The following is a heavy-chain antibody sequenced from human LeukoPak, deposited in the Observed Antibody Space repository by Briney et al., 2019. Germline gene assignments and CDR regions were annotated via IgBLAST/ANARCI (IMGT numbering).Heavy chain of an antibody. V-gene: IGHV3-30*02. CDR2: IRYDGSNE. J-gene: IGHJ3*02. Sequence: GGSLRLSCAASGFVFSDYGVHWVRQAPGKGLEWVAFIRYDGSNEYYPDSVKGRFTISRDNSKNTLYLQMNSLRDEDTAVYYCARVLLERPGIDSFDMWGQGTMVTVSS. CDR3: ARVLLERPGIDSFDM. D-gene: IGHD1-1*01. CDR1: GFVFSDYG.